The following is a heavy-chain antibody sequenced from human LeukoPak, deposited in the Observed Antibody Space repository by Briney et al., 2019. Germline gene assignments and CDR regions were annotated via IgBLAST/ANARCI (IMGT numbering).Heavy chain of an antibody. CDR3: ARVVYGGTIDP. CDR2: IYHSGST. D-gene: IGHD4-23*01. V-gene: IGHV4-30-2*01. CDR1: GGSISSGGCY. Sequence: SETLSLTCTVSGGSISSGGCYWSWIRQPPGKGLEWIGYIYHSGSTYYNPSLKSRVTISVDRSKNQFPLKLSSVTAADTAVYYCARVVYGGTIDPWGQGTLVTVSS. J-gene: IGHJ5*02.